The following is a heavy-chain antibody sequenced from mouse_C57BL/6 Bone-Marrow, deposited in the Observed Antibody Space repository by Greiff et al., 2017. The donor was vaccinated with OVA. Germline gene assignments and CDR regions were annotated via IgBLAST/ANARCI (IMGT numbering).Heavy chain of an antibody. CDR3: ARRSYYYGSSSWFAY. CDR1: GYTFTDYY. V-gene: IGHV1-26*01. CDR2: INPNNGGT. J-gene: IGHJ3*01. Sequence: VQLQQSGPELVKPGASVKISCKASGYTFTDYYMNWVKQSHGKSLEWIGDINPNNGGTSYNQKFKGKATLTVDKSSSTAYMELRSLTSEDSAVYYCARRSYYYGSSSWFAYWGQGTLVTVSA. D-gene: IGHD1-1*01.